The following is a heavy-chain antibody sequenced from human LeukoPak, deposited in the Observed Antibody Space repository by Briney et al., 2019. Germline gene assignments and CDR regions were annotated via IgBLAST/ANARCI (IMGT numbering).Heavy chain of an antibody. V-gene: IGHV3-21*01. Sequence: PGGSLRLSCAASGFIFSSYYMNWVRQAPGKGLEWVSFISSSGSYIYYADSVRGRFTISRDNAENSLYLQMNSLRAEDTAVYYCARGADCSSTSCYKGDWFDPWGQGTLVTVSS. J-gene: IGHJ5*02. CDR2: ISSSGSYI. D-gene: IGHD2-2*02. CDR1: GFIFSSYY. CDR3: ARGADCSSTSCYKGDWFDP.